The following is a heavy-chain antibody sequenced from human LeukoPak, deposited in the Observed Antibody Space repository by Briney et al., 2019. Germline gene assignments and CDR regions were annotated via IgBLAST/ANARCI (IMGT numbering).Heavy chain of an antibody. CDR3: ARDGVRDGLYFDY. D-gene: IGHD5-24*01. Sequence: GGSLRLSCAASGFTFSSYAMSWVRQAPGKGLEWVANINQDGSETQYVDSVKGRFTISRDNAKNSLYLQMNSLRAEDTAVYYCARDGVRDGLYFDYWGQGTLVTVSS. CDR1: GFTFSSYA. V-gene: IGHV3-7*01. CDR2: INQDGSET. J-gene: IGHJ4*02.